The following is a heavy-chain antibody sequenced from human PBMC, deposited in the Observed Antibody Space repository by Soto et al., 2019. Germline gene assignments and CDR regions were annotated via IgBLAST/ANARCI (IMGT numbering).Heavy chain of an antibody. J-gene: IGHJ6*03. V-gene: IGHV3-48*01. CDR1: GFTFSSYS. D-gene: IGHD3-10*01. Sequence: EVQLVESGGGLVQPGGSLRLSCAASGFTFSSYSMNWVRQAPGKGLEWVSYISSSSSTIYYADSVKGRFTISRDNAKNSLYLQMNSLRAEDTAVYYCARDHYYGSGSYHAYYYYYMDVWGKGTTVTVSS. CDR2: ISSSSSTI. CDR3: ARDHYYGSGSYHAYYYYYMDV.